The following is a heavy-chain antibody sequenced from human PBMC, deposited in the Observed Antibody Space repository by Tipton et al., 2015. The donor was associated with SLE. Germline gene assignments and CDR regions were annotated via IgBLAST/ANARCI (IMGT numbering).Heavy chain of an antibody. CDR1: GYTFTGYY. V-gene: IGHV1-2*02. CDR3: ARDTRNHYYDSSGYPYWYFDL. D-gene: IGHD3-22*01. CDR2: MNPNSGGT. Sequence: QLVQSGAEVKKPGASVKVSCKASGYTFTGYYMHWVRQAPGQGLEWMGWMNPNSGGTNYAQKFQGRVTMTRDTSISTAYMELSRLRSDEPAVYYCARDTRNHYYDSSGYPYWYFDLWGRGTLVTVSS. J-gene: IGHJ2*01.